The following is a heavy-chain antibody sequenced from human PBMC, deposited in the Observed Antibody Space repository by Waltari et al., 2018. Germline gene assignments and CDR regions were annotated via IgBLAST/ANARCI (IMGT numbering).Heavy chain of an antibody. CDR3: ARLNDYGDYDWFDP. Sequence: QVQLQESGPGLVKPSETLSLTCTVSGGSISSYYWSWIRQPPGKGLEWIGYIYYSGRTNYNPSLKSRVTISVDTSKNQFSLKLSSVTAADTAVYYCARLNDYGDYDWFDPWGQGTLVTVSS. V-gene: IGHV4-59*01. D-gene: IGHD4-17*01. J-gene: IGHJ5*02. CDR2: IYYSGRT. CDR1: GGSISSYY.